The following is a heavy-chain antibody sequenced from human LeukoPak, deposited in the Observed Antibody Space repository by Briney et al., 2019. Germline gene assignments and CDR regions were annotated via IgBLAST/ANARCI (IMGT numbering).Heavy chain of an antibody. V-gene: IGHV4-30-4*01. Sequence: SETLSLTCTVSDGSISSDDYYWTWIRQPQGRGRAGFGNLYNSGATTNNPSLKSRLSLSVDTSNNQFSLRLSSVTAADTAVYYCATFLYCGGNCRYFDYWGQGILVTVSS. CDR1: DGSISSDDYY. D-gene: IGHD2-21*02. J-gene: IGHJ4*02. CDR3: ATFLYCGGNCRYFDY. CDR2: LYNSGAT.